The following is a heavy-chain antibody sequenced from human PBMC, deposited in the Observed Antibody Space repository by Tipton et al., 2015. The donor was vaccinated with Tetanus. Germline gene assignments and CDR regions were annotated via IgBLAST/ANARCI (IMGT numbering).Heavy chain of an antibody. CDR2: IYNTGNT. CDR3: ARATMVRGVLYMDV. D-gene: IGHD3-10*01. J-gene: IGHJ6*02. V-gene: IGHV4-39*07. Sequence: TLSLTCTVSGGSISSTNYYWGWIRQPPGKGLEWIGSIYNTGNTYYNPALTSRVTISVDTSKNQFSPKLSSVTAADTAVYYCARATMVRGVLYMDVWGQGTTVTVSS. CDR1: GGSISSTNYY.